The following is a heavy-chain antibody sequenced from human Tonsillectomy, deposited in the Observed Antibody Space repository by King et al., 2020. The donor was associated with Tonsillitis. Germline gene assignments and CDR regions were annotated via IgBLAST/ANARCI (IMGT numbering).Heavy chain of an antibody. CDR3: AKDPDPRSVTKDY. J-gene: IGHJ4*02. CDR1: GFTFSSFD. CDR2: LSGSGGST. D-gene: IGHD4-17*01. Sequence: VQLVESGGGLVQPGGSLRLSCAASGFTFSSFDMSWVRQAPGKGLEWVSGLSGSGGSTYYADSVKGRFTISRDNSKNTLYLQMNSLRADDTAVYYCAKDPDPRSVTKDYWGQGTLVTVSS. V-gene: IGHV3-23*04.